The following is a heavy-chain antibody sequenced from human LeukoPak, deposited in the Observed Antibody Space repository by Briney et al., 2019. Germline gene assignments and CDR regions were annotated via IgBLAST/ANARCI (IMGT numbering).Heavy chain of an antibody. D-gene: IGHD3-22*01. CDR1: GYSISSDNY. V-gene: IGHV4-38-2*02. CDR3: ARDPRDSSSSNYMRRFDY. Sequence: SETLSLTCAVSGYSISSDNYWVWIRQPPGQGLEWTGGIYHSGSTYYNPSLKSRVTMSVDTSKNQFSLKLSSVTAADTAVYYCARDPRDSSSSNYMRRFDYWGQGTLVTVSS. CDR2: IYHSGST. J-gene: IGHJ4*02.